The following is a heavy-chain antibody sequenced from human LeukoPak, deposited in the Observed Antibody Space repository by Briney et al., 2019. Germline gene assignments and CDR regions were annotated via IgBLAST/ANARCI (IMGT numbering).Heavy chain of an antibody. D-gene: IGHD3-16*01. Sequence: ASVRVSCKASGYTFTSYDINWVRQATGQGLEWMGWMNPNSGNTGYAQKFQGRVTITRNTSISTAYMELSSLRSEDTAVYYCARGVNTYLWFGGDYMDVWGKGSTVTVSS. CDR1: GYTFTSYD. V-gene: IGHV1-8*03. J-gene: IGHJ6*03. CDR2: MNPNSGNT. CDR3: ARGVNTYLWFGGDYMDV.